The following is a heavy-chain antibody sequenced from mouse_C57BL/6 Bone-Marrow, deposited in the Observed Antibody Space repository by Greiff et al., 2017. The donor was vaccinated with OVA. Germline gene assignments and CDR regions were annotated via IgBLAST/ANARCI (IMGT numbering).Heavy chain of an antibody. CDR2: ISSGSGTI. CDR1: GFTFSDYG. J-gene: IGHJ4*01. D-gene: IGHD2-3*01. Sequence: EVQLVESGGGLVKPGGSLKLSCAASGFTFSDYGMHWVRQAPEKGLEWVAYISSGSGTIYYADTVKGRFTISRDNAKNTLFLQMTSLRSEDTAMYYCARSGYYSVYAMDYWGQGTSVTVSS. V-gene: IGHV5-17*01. CDR3: ARSGYYSVYAMDY.